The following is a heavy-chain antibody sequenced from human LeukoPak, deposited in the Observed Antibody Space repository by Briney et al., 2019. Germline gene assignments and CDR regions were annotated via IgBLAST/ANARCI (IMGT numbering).Heavy chain of an antibody. CDR2: IKKTGSET. D-gene: IGHD2-15*01. V-gene: IGHV3-7*01. CDR1: GSTFSHFW. Sequence: GGSLRLSCAASGSTFSHFWMSWVRQAPGKGLEWVAYIKKTGSETYYVDSVKGRFTITRDNTRNSLFLQMYSLRAEDTAVCFCAREDGYCSGGNCYSYFDSWGQGTLVTVSS. CDR3: AREDGYCSGGNCYSYFDS. J-gene: IGHJ4*02.